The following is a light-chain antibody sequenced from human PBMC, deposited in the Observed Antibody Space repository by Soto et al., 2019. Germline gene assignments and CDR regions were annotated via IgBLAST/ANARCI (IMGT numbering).Light chain of an antibody. CDR2: AAP. Sequence: AIQMTQSPSSLAGSVGDRLTITCRASQDIGNDLGWYQQKPGKAPKLLIYAAPSLQTGVSSRFGGSGSGTEFTLTISSLQPEDFATYYCLQVFNFPRAFGQGTKVDIK. V-gene: IGKV1-6*02. J-gene: IGKJ1*01. CDR1: QDIGND. CDR3: LQVFNFPRA.